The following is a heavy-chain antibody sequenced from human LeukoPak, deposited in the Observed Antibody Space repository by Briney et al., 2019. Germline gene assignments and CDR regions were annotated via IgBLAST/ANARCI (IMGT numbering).Heavy chain of an antibody. CDR2: IYPGDSDT. CDR3: ARGSIVVVPAAFPLFDY. J-gene: IGHJ4*02. Sequence: GESLQISCRGSGYSFTSYWIGWVRQMPGKGLEWMGIIYPGDSDTRYSPSFQGQVTISADKSISTAYLQWSSLKASDTAMYYCARGSIVVVPAAFPLFDYWGQGTLVTVSS. V-gene: IGHV5-51*01. D-gene: IGHD2-2*01. CDR1: GYSFTSYW.